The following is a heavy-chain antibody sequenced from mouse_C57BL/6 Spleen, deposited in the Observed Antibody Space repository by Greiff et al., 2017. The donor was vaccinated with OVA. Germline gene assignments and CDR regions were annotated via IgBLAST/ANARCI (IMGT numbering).Heavy chain of an antibody. CDR2: IDPSDSYT. D-gene: IGHD1-2*01. V-gene: IGHV1-69*01. Sequence: VQLQQPGAELVMPGASVKLSCKASGYTFTSYWMHWVKQRPGQGLEWIGEIDPSDSYTNYNQKFKGKSTLTVDKSSSTAYMQLSSLTSEDSAVYYCAKGITYWGQGTTLTVSS. CDR1: GYTFTSYW. J-gene: IGHJ2*01. CDR3: AKGITY.